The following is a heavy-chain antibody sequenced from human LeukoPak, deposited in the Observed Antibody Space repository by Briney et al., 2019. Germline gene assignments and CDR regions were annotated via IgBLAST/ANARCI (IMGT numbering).Heavy chain of an antibody. Sequence: SETLSLTCTVSGGSVSSDDHYWTWIRQPPGKGLEWIGEINHSGSTNYNPSLKSRVTISIDTSKNQFSLKLSSVTAADTALYYCARGPGTWYYYWGQGTLVTVSS. CDR1: GGSVSSDDHY. CDR2: INHSGST. D-gene: IGHD6-13*01. V-gene: IGHV4-34*01. J-gene: IGHJ4*02. CDR3: ARGPGTWYYY.